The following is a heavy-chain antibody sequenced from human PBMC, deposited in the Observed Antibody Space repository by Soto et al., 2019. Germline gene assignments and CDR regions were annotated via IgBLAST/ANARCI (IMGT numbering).Heavy chain of an antibody. Sequence: EVQLVESGGGLVKTGESLRLSCAVSGATFRNXWMAWVRXPPGKGLEWIGRIKSKFDGETTDYAAPVNGRFIISRDDSKNTLFLQMNSLXSXXXXXXXXXXXXXXXXXXXXTTXGQGTXVTVSS. CDR3: XXXXXXXXXXXXTT. V-gene: IGHV3-15*01. CDR2: IKSKFDGETT. D-gene: IGHD1-1*01. CDR1: GATFRNXW. J-gene: IGHJ3*01.